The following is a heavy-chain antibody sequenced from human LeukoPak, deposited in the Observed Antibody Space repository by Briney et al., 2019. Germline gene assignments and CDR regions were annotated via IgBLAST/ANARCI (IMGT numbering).Heavy chain of an antibody. Sequence: GSLRLSCAASGFSFSDYGMHWVRQVPGKGLEWVAIISYDGSNAYYADSMKGRFTISRDNSKNTVSLQIINMRREDTALYYCAKEGDDYVLDHWGQGTLVTVSA. CDR2: ISYDGSNA. CDR3: AKEGDDYVLDH. J-gene: IGHJ4*02. D-gene: IGHD4-17*01. CDR1: GFSFSDYG. V-gene: IGHV3-30*18.